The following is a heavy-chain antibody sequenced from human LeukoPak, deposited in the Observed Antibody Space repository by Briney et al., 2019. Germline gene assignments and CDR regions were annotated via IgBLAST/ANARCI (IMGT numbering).Heavy chain of an antibody. CDR1: GGSISTYY. CDR2: IYYSGIT. CDR3: ARDSGYGSFDY. J-gene: IGHJ4*02. V-gene: IGHV4-59*01. Sequence: TSETLSLTCTVSGGSISTYYWSWIRQPPGKGLEWIGYIYYSGITNYNPSLKSRVTISVDTSKNQFSLKLSSVTAADTAVYYCARDSGYGSFDYWGQGTLVTVSS. D-gene: IGHD5-12*01.